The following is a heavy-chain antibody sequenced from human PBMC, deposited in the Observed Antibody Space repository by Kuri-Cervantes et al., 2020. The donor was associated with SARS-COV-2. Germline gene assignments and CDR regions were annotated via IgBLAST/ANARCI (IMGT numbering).Heavy chain of an antibody. CDR3: ATPIQVARGRLDY. CDR2: ISGGGGST. D-gene: IGHD1-1*01. CDR1: GFTFSSYA. V-gene: IGHV3-23*01. Sequence: GGSLRLSCAASGFTFSSYAMHWVRQAPGKGLEWVSAISGGGGSTYYADSVKGRFTTSRDNSKNTLYLQMNSLRAEDTAVYYCATPIQVARGRLDYWGQGALVTVSS. J-gene: IGHJ4*02.